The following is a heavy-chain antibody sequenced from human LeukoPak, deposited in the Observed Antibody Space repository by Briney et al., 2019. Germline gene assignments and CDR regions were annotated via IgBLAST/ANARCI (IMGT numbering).Heavy chain of an antibody. D-gene: IGHD4-23*01. CDR3: ARDVGDHGGNWRLDY. J-gene: IGHJ4*02. CDR2: IYTSGST. Sequence: PSETLSLTCTVSGGSISSYNWSWMRQPAGKGLEWIGRIYTSGSTNYNPSLKSRVTMSVDTSKNQFSLKVRSVTAADTAIYYCARDVGDHGGNWRLDYWGQGTLVTVSS. V-gene: IGHV4-4*07. CDR1: GGSISSYN.